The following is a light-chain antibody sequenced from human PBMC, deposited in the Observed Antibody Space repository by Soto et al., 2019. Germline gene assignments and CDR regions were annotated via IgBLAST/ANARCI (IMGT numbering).Light chain of an antibody. Sequence: DIQMTQSPSSLSASVGDRVTITCRASQGIRNDLGWYQQKPGKAPKHLIYSASSLQSGVPSRFSGSGFGTDFTLTISSLQREDFATYYCQQSHITQYSFGQGTTVEIK. CDR3: QQSHITQYS. CDR2: SAS. V-gene: IGKV1-39*01. J-gene: IGKJ2*03. CDR1: QGIRND.